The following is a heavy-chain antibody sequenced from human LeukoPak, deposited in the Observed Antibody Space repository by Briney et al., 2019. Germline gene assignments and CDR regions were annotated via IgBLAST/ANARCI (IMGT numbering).Heavy chain of an antibody. CDR2: IYYSGST. CDR1: GGSISSYY. D-gene: IGHD3-10*01. Sequence: SETLSLTCTVSGGSISSYYWSWIRQPPGKGLEWIGYIYYSGSTYYNPSLKSRVTISVDTSKNQFSLKLSSVTAADTAVYYCARDRIVVRGVPTTNWFDPWGQGTLVTVSS. V-gene: IGHV4-59*12. J-gene: IGHJ5*02. CDR3: ARDRIVVRGVPTTNWFDP.